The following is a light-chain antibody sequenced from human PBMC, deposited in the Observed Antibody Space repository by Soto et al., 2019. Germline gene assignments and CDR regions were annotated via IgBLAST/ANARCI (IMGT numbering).Light chain of an antibody. Sequence: EIVMTQSPATLSVSPGERATLTCRASQSVNSNLAWFQHKPGQAPRLLIFGASTRATGVPARFSGSGSETDFTLTISSLEPEDFAVYYCQQRSNWPPFTFGQGTRLENK. CDR3: QQRSNWPPFT. CDR2: GAS. J-gene: IGKJ5*01. CDR1: QSVNSN. V-gene: IGKV3-15*01.